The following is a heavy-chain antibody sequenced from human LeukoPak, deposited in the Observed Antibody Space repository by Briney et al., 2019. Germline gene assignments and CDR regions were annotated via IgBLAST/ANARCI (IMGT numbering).Heavy chain of an antibody. CDR2: INPNSGGT. CDR1: GYTFTSYD. CDR3: ARARLRIAAAGTFRWFDP. Sequence: GASVKVSCTASGYTFTSYDINWVRQATGQGLEWMGWINPNSGGTNYAQKFQGRVTMTRDTSISTAYMELSRLRSDDTAVYYCARARLRIAAAGTFRWFDPWGQGTLVTVSS. J-gene: IGHJ5*02. V-gene: IGHV1-2*02. D-gene: IGHD6-13*01.